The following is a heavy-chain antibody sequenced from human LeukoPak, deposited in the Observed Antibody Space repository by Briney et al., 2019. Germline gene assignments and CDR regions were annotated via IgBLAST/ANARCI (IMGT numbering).Heavy chain of an antibody. V-gene: IGHV3-23*01. CDR1: GFTFSSYA. Sequence: GGSLRLSCAASGFTFSSYAMSWVRQAPGKGLEWVSAISSSSGSTYYADSVKGRFTISRDNAKNTLYLEMSSLRAEDTAVYHCASDSPHYGMDVWGQGTTVTVSS. J-gene: IGHJ6*02. CDR2: ISSSSGST. CDR3: ASDSPHYGMDV. D-gene: IGHD2-15*01.